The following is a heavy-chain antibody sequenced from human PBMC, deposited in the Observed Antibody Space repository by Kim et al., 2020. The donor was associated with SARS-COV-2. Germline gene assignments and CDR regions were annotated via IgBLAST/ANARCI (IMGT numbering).Heavy chain of an antibody. Sequence: TVHYVDSVNGRFTISRDNAKKSLSLQMNSLTPEDTAVYYCVREPASWGQGTLVTVSS. J-gene: IGHJ5*02. CDR3: VREPAS. CDR2: TV. V-gene: IGHV3-11*01.